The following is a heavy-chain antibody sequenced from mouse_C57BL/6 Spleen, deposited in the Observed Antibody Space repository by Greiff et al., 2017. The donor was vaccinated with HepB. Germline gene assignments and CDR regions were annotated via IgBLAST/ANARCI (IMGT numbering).Heavy chain of an antibody. Sequence: VQLQQSGAELVRPGASVTLSCKASGYTFTDYEMHWVKQTPVHGLEWIGAIDPETGGTAYNQKFKGKAILTADKSSSPAYMELRSLTSEDSAVYYCTREGTPYWGQRTLVTVSA. CDR2: IDPETGGT. CDR1: GYTFTDYE. V-gene: IGHV1-15*01. J-gene: IGHJ3*01. CDR3: TREGTPY. D-gene: IGHD3-3*01.